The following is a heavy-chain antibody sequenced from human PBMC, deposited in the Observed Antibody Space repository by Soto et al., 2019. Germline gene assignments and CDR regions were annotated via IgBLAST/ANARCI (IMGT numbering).Heavy chain of an antibody. D-gene: IGHD3-22*01. Sequence: PGGSLRLSCAASGFSFDDYALRWVRQPPGRGLQWVSGISWKGGYIGYADSVKGRLTISKDNAKSSLFLKMNSLRLEDTAVYYCAKGSYDNSGYYTAPDFWGQGTLVTVSS. V-gene: IGHV3-9*01. CDR1: GFSFDDYA. J-gene: IGHJ4*02. CDR3: AKGSYDNSGYYTAPDF. CDR2: ISWKGGYI.